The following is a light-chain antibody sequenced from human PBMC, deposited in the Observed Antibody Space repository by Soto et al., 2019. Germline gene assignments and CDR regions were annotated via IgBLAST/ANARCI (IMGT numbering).Light chain of an antibody. V-gene: IGKV3-11*01. J-gene: IGKJ5*01. CDR3: QQRSNWPPSIT. Sequence: EIVLTQSPSTLSFSPWERSTLSFSAIRSIDNFLAWYQQKPGQAPRLLIYDASTRATGIPARFSGSGSGTDFTLTIGSLEPEDFAVYYCQQRSNWPPSITFGQGTRLEIK. CDR1: RSIDNF. CDR2: DAS.